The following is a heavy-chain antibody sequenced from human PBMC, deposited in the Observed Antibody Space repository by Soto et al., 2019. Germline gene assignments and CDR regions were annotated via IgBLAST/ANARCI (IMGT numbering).Heavy chain of an antibody. J-gene: IGHJ5*02. V-gene: IGHV1-18*01. CDR2: ISTYSGDT. CDR1: GYTFFTYD. Sequence: QVHLVQSGVEVKTHGASVKVSCQASGYTFFTYDISWVRQAPGQGLEWKGWISTYSGDTKYAQKFQGRVTMTTDTTATTAYRELSSLRSDDTAVYYWTRLLGPTTSENWFYPWCQGTLVTVSS. CDR3: TRLLGPTTSENWFYP. D-gene: IGHD5-12*01.